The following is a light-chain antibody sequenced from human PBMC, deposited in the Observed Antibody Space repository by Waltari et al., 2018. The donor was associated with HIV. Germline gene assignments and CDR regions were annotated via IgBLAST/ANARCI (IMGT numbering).Light chain of an antibody. CDR1: QSVSSN. Sequence: EIVMTQSPATLSVSPGERATLSCRASQSVSSNLAWYQQKPGQPPRLLIYGASTRATGIPARFSGSGSGTEFTLTISSLQSEDFVVYYCQQYNNWPPWTFGQGTKVEIK. CDR2: GAS. CDR3: QQYNNWPPWT. V-gene: IGKV3-15*01. J-gene: IGKJ1*01.